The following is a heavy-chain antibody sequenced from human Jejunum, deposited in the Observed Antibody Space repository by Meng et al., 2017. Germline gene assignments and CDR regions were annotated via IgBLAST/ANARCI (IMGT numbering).Heavy chain of an antibody. CDR2: TFYRSKWHY. CDR3: AREGTMIRGVINHLDY. Sequence: SETLSLTCAISGDSVSSNNAAWNWIRQSPSRGLECLGRTFYRSKWHYDYAVSVQSRITINPDTSKNHFSLQLNSVTPEDTAVYYCAREGTMIRGVINHLDYWGQGMPVTGSS. V-gene: IGHV6-1*01. J-gene: IGHJ4*02. D-gene: IGHD3-10*01. CDR1: GDSVSSNNAA.